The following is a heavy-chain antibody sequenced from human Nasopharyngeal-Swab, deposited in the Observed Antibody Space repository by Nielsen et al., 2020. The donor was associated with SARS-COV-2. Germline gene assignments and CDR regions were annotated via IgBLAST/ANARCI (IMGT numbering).Heavy chain of an antibody. Sequence: GGSLRPSCAASGFTFSSYSMNWVRQAPGKGLEWVSSISSSSSYIYYADSVKGQFTISRDNAKNSLYLQMNSLRAEDTAVYYCARNQLLGSYYYYGMDVWGQGTTVTVSS. CDR2: ISSSSSYI. D-gene: IGHD2-2*01. CDR1: GFTFSSYS. J-gene: IGHJ6*02. CDR3: ARNQLLGSYYYYGMDV. V-gene: IGHV3-21*01.